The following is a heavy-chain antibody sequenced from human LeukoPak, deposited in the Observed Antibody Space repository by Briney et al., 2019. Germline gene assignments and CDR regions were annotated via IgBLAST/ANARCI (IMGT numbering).Heavy chain of an antibody. V-gene: IGHV1-2*02. J-gene: IGHJ4*02. CDR2: INPNSGGT. D-gene: IGHD3-10*01. Sequence: ASVKVSCKAPGYTFTGYYMHWVRQAPGQGLEWMGWINPNSGGTNYAQKFQGRVTMTRDTSISTAYMELSRLRSDDTAVYYCARVRRVRGAADYWGQGTLVTVSS. CDR3: ARVRRVRGAADY. CDR1: GYTFTGYY.